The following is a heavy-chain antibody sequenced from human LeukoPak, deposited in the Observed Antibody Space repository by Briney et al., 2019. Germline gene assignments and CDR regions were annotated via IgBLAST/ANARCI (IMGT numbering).Heavy chain of an antibody. CDR3: ARKTDSGGQGDY. Sequence: PGGSLRLSCAASGFTVSSNYMSWVRQAPGKGLECVSVIYSGGNTYYADSVKGRFTISRDNSKNTLYLQMNSLRAEDTAVYYCARKTDSGGQGDYWGPGTPVTVSS. CDR2: IYSGGNT. CDR1: GFTVSSNY. J-gene: IGHJ4*02. D-gene: IGHD3-22*01. V-gene: IGHV3-66*01.